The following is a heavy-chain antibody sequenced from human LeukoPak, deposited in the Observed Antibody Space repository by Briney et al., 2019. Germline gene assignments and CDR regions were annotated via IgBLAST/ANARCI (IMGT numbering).Heavy chain of an antibody. CDR3: ARDGDYASGSYKYWYFDL. D-gene: IGHD3-10*01. J-gene: IGHJ2*01. Sequence: PGGSLRLSCSASGFTLSTFTINWVRQAPGKGLEWVSSISRGSYIYYAASVNGRFTISRDNTKNLVYLQMSSLRAEDTAFYSCARDGDYASGSYKYWYFDLWGRGTLVTVSS. CDR2: ISRGSYI. CDR1: GFTLSTFT. V-gene: IGHV3-21*01.